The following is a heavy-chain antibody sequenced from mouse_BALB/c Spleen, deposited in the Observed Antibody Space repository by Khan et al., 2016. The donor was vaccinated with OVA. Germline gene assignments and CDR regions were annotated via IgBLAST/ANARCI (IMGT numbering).Heavy chain of an antibody. CDR3: AKRRDGYPGGFAY. J-gene: IGHJ3*01. CDR1: GFSLTSYG. Sequence: QVQLKESGPGLVAPSQSLSITCTVSGFSLTSYGVSWVRQPPGKGLEWLGVIWGDGFTNYHSALISRLTISKDNSKSQVFLALNSLQTDDTATYYRAKRRDGYPGGFAYWGQGTLVTVSA. D-gene: IGHD2-3*01. V-gene: IGHV2-3*01. CDR2: IWGDGFT.